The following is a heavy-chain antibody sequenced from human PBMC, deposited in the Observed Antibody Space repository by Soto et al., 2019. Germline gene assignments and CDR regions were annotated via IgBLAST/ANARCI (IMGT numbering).Heavy chain of an antibody. CDR1: GGPISSYY. V-gene: IGHV4-59*01. CDR3: ARAFGSTMPSLF. Sequence: SETLSLTCTVSGGPISSYYWSWIRQPPGKGLEWIGYIYYTGSTNYNPSLKSRVTISVDTSKNQFSLKLSSVTAADTAVYYCARAFGSTMPSLFWGQGTLVTVSS. J-gene: IGHJ4*02. CDR2: IYYTGST. D-gene: IGHD3-16*02.